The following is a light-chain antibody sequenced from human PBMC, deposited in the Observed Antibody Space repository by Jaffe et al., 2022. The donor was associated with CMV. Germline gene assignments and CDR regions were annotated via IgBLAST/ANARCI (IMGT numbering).Light chain of an antibody. CDR2: RDT. V-gene: IGLV1-40*01. Sequence: QSVLTQPPSVSGAPGQRVTIPCTGTTSNIGAGYDVQWYQHLPGTAPRLLIYRDTNRPSGVPDRFSGSRSGASASLAITGLQAEDEADYYCHSYDTGLPAYVFGPGTKVTVL. J-gene: IGLJ1*01. CDR1: TSNIGAGYD. CDR3: HSYDTGLPAYV.